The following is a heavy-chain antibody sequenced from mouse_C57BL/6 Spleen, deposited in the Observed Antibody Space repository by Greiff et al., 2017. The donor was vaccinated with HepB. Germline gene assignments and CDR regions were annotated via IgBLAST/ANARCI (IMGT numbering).Heavy chain of an antibody. CDR3: ARRESYEYFDV. Sequence: QVQLKQSGAELVRPGASVKLSCKASGYTFTDYYINWVKQRPGQGLEWIARIYPGSGNTYYNEKFKGKATLTAEKSSSTAYMQLSSLTSEDSAVYFCARRESYEYFDVWGTGTTVTVSS. D-gene: IGHD3-3*01. V-gene: IGHV1-76*01. J-gene: IGHJ1*03. CDR2: IYPGSGNT. CDR1: GYTFTDYY.